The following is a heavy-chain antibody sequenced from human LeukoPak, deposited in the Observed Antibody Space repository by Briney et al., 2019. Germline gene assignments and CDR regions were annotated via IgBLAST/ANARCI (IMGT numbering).Heavy chain of an antibody. CDR1: GFTFSTYP. CDR3: AVKGRYFDPKDFDY. V-gene: IGHV3-48*01. J-gene: IGHJ4*02. Sequence: GGSLRLSCAASGFTFSTYPMNWVRQAPGKGLEWVSYISSRSSTIYYADSVKGRLTISRDNSKNTLYLQMNSLRAEDTAVYYCAVKGRYFDPKDFDYWGQGTLVTVSS. CDR2: ISSRSSTI. D-gene: IGHD3-9*01.